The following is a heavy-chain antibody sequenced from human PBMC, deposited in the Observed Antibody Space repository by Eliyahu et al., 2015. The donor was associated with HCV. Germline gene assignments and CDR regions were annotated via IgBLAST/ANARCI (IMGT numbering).Heavy chain of an antibody. Sequence: EVQLFQSGGGLVQPGGSLRLSCAASGFTFSGXVXRGVRQAPGXGLEWVSXIXGTGGFIDRGGGTHYADSVKGRFTIARDNVENTLYLQMNALRVEDTAVYYCAKDRDDFGDYAFDYWGQGVLVTVSS. J-gene: IGHJ4*02. D-gene: IGHD4-17*01. V-gene: IGHV3-23*01. CDR3: AKDRDDFGDYAFDY. CDR2: IXGTGGFIDRGGGT. CDR1: GFTFSGXV.